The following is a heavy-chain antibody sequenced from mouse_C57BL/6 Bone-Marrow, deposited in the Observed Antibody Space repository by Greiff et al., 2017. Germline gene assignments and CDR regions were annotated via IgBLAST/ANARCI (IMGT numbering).Heavy chain of an antibody. CDR3: ARRLYYGYYYAMDY. CDR1: GYTFTSYW. D-gene: IGHD2-1*01. CDR2: INPSSGYT. Sequence: VQLQQSGAELAKPGASVKLSCKASGYTFTSYWMHWVKQRPGQGLEWIGYINPSSGYTKYNQKFKDKATLTEEKSSSTAYMQLSSLTYEDSAVYYCARRLYYGYYYAMDYWGQGTSVTVSS. J-gene: IGHJ4*01. V-gene: IGHV1-7*01.